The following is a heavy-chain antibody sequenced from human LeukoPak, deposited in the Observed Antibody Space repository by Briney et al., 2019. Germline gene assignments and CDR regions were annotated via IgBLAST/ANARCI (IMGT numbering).Heavy chain of an antibody. V-gene: IGHV3-23*01. J-gene: IGHJ4*02. CDR1: GFTFSTYS. CDR2: ISGSGSST. Sequence: GGSLRLSCAASGFTFSTYSMNWVRQAPGKGLEWVSAISGSGSSTYYADSVKGRFTISRDNSKNTLYPQMNSLRAEDTAVYYCAKDVQAMVRGVDFDYWGQGTLVTVSS. D-gene: IGHD3-10*01. CDR3: AKDVQAMVRGVDFDY.